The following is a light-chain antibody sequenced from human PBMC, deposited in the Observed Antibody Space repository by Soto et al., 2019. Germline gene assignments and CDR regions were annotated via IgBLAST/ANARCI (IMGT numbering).Light chain of an antibody. V-gene: IGKV3-11*01. Sequence: EVGLTQSPATLSLSPGERATLSCRASQSVSNYLSWYQQKPGLAPRLLMYETSRRATGIPARFSGSGSGTDFTLTISSLEPEDFAVYYCQQRNNWRDTFGQGTRLEI. CDR3: QQRNNWRDT. J-gene: IGKJ5*01. CDR1: QSVSNY. CDR2: ETS.